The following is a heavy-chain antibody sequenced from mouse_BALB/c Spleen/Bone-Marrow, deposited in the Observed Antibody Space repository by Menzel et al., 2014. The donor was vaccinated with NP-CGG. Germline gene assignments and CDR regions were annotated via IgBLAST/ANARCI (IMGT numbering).Heavy chain of an antibody. Sequence: EVKLMESGAELVKPGASVKLSCTASGFNIEDTYMHWVKQRPEQGLEWIGRIDPANGNTKYDPKFQGKATITADTSSNTAYLQLSSLTSEDTAVYYCASYYYGHYFDYWGQGTTLTVSS. V-gene: IGHV14-3*02. J-gene: IGHJ2*01. CDR2: IDPANGNT. CDR3: ASYYYGHYFDY. CDR1: GFNIEDTY. D-gene: IGHD1-1*01.